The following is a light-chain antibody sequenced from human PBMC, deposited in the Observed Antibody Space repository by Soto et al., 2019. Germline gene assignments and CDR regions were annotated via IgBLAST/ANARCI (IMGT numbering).Light chain of an antibody. CDR3: LQDFSFPLT. J-gene: IGKJ4*01. V-gene: IGKV1-6*01. Sequence: AIQMTQSPSSLSASVGDRVTITCRASQGIRNDLAWYQRKPGKAPKLLIYTASSVQNGVPPRFSGSGSDTVFTLTIDSLQPEDFATYYCLQDFSFPLTFGGGTKVEIK. CDR2: TAS. CDR1: QGIRND.